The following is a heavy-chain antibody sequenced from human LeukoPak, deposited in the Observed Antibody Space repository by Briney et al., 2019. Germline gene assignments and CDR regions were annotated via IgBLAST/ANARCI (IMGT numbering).Heavy chain of an antibody. CDR2: INHSGST. CDR1: GGSFSGYY. V-gene: IGHV4-34*01. Sequence: SETLSLTCAVYGGSFSGYYWSWIRQPPGKGLEWIGEINHSGSTNYNPSLKSRVTISVDTSKNQFSLKLSSVTAADTAVYYCARGRSGSFTIFGVVPAPMDVWGRGTTVTVS. J-gene: IGHJ6*02. D-gene: IGHD3-3*01. CDR3: ARGRSGSFTIFGVVPAPMDV.